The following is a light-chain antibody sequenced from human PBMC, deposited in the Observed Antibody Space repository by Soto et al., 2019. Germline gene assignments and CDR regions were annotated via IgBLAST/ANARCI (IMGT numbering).Light chain of an antibody. Sequence: QPVLTQPPSASGTPGQRVTISCSGSGSNIGSNTVNWYQHLPGTAPKLLIYSNNQRPSGVPDRFSGSKSGTSASLAISGLQSDDEADYYCSAWDDSLSGPVFGGGTKLTVL. V-gene: IGLV1-44*01. CDR2: SNN. CDR1: GSNIGSNT. CDR3: SAWDDSLSGPV. J-gene: IGLJ7*01.